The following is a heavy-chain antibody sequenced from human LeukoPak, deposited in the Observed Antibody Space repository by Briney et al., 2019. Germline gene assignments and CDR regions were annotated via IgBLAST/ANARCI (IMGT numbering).Heavy chain of an antibody. D-gene: IGHD3-22*01. V-gene: IGHV7-4-1*02. CDR2: INTNTGNP. J-gene: IGHJ6*02. CDR1: GYTFTSYA. Sequence: ASVKVSCKASGYTFTSYAMNWVRQAPGQGLEWMGWINTNTGNPTYAQGFTGRFVFSLDTSVSTAYLQISSLKAEDTAVYYCASRGLYYDSSGYYYYYYYGMDVWGQGTTVTVSS. CDR3: ASRGLYYDSSGYYYYYYYGMDV.